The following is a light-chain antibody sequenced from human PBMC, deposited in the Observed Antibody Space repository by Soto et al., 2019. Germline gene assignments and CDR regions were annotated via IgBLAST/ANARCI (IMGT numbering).Light chain of an antibody. J-gene: IGKJ1*01. V-gene: IGKV3D-15*01. CDR2: GAS. CDR3: QQYNNWPQT. CDR1: QSVSSSY. Sequence: EIVLTQSPGTLSLSPGERATLSCRASQSVSSSYLAWYQQKPGQAPRLLIYGASSRATGIPARFSGSGSGTEFTLTITSLQSEDFVVYYCQQYNNWPQTFGQGTKV.